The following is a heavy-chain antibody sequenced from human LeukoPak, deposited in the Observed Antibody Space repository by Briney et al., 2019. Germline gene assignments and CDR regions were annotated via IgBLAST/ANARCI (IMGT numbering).Heavy chain of an antibody. D-gene: IGHD7-27*01. CDR1: GFTFSSYW. J-gene: IGHJ4*02. V-gene: IGHV3-23*01. Sequence: GGSLRLSCAASGFTFSSYWMHWVRQAPGKGLEWVSGISGSSGGTYYPDSVKGRFTISRDNSKNTLYLQMNSLRAEDTAVYYCVKGRLTGDHWGQGTLVTVSS. CDR2: ISGSSGGT. CDR3: VKGRLTGDH.